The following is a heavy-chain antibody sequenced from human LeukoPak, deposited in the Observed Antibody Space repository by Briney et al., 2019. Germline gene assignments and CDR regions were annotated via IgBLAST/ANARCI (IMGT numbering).Heavy chain of an antibody. CDR2: IYYSGST. J-gene: IGHJ5*02. Sequence: SETLSLTCTVSGGSISSDYWSWIRQPPGKGLEWIGYIYYSGSTNYNPSLESRVTISIDTSKNQFSLKLSSVTAADTAVYYCARLASLSTIAHRGRTWVDPWGQGTLVTVSS. V-gene: IGHV4-59*01. D-gene: IGHD4/OR15-4a*01. CDR1: GGSISSDY. CDR3: ARLASLSTIAHRGRTWVDP.